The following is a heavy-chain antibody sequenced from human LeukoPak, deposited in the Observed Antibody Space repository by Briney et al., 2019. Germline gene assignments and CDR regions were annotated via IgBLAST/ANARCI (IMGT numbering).Heavy chain of an antibody. Sequence: SETLSLTCTVSGYSISSGYYWGWIRQPPGKGVEWIGSICHSGSTYYNPSLKSRVTISVDTSKNQFSLKLSSVNAADTAVYYCARDGGMIVVEYGAFDIWGQGTMVTVYS. J-gene: IGHJ3*02. V-gene: IGHV4-38-2*02. CDR3: ARDGGMIVVEYGAFDI. CDR1: GYSISSGYY. CDR2: ICHSGST. D-gene: IGHD3-22*01.